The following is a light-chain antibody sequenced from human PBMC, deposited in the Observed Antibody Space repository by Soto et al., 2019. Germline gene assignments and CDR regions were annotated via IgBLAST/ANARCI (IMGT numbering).Light chain of an antibody. J-gene: IGKJ3*01. CDR3: QQYDNLPVT. V-gene: IGKV1-33*01. Sequence: DMQMTQSPSSLSASVGDRVTISCRSSQGIRNDLAWYQQKPGEAPKLLIYDASNLETGVPSRFSGSGSGTDFTFTISSLQPEDIATYYCQQYDNLPVTFGPGTKVDIK. CDR1: QGIRND. CDR2: DAS.